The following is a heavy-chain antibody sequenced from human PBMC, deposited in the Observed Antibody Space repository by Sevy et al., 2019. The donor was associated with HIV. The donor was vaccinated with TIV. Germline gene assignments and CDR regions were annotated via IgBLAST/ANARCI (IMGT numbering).Heavy chain of an antibody. CDR1: GFTFSSYS. D-gene: IGHD6-13*01. CDR2: ISSSSSTI. J-gene: IGHJ4*02. Sequence: GGSLRLSCAASGFTFSSYSMNWVRQAPGKGLEWVSYISSSSSTIYYADSVKGRFTISRDNAKTSLYLQMNSLRAVDTAVYYCARGYSSSWYNPSIRFFDYWGQGTLVTVSS. CDR3: ARGYSSSWYNPSIRFFDY. V-gene: IGHV3-48*01.